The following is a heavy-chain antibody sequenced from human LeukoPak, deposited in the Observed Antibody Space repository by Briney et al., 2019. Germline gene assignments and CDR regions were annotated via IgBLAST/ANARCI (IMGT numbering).Heavy chain of an antibody. V-gene: IGHV3-66*01. Sequence: GGSLRLSCAASGFTVSSNYMSWVRQASGKGLEWVSVIYSSGSTYYADSVKGRFTISRDNSKNTLYLQMNSLRAEDTAVYYCARDSFGVVDYWGQGTLVTVSS. J-gene: IGHJ4*02. D-gene: IGHD3-3*01. CDR3: ARDSFGVVDY. CDR1: GFTVSSNY. CDR2: IYSSGST.